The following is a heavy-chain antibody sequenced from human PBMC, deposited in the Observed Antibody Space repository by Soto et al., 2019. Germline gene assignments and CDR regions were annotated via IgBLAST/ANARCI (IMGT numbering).Heavy chain of an antibody. V-gene: IGHV1-69*13. Sequence: SVKVSCKASGGTFSSYAISWVRQAPGQGLEWMGGIIPIFGTANYAQKFQGRVTITADESTSTAYMELSSLRSEDTAVYYCARDLGGDFWGGPRANSGMDVWGQGTTVTVSS. D-gene: IGHD3-3*01. J-gene: IGHJ6*02. CDR2: IIPIFGTA. CDR1: GGTFSSYA. CDR3: ARDLGGDFWGGPRANSGMDV.